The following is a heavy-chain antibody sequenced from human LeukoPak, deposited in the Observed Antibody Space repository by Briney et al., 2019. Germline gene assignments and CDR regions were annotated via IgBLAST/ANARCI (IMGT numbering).Heavy chain of an antibody. CDR3: ARDPILPYCTGGSCFPGWFDP. V-gene: IGHV3-21*01. CDR1: GFTFSNYS. J-gene: IGHJ5*02. CDR2: ISSSSVYI. Sequence: PGGSLRLSCAASGFTFSNYSMNWVRQAPGKGLEWVSSISSSSVYIYYADSVKGRFTISRDNARNSLYLQMNSLRAEDTAVYYRARDPILPYCTGGSCFPGWFDPWGQGTLVTVSS. D-gene: IGHD2-15*01.